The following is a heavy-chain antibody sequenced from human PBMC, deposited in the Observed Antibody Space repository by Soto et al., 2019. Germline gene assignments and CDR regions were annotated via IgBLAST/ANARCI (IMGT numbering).Heavy chain of an antibody. CDR1: GFTFSDHY. CDR2: TRNKANSYTT. CDR3: ARDLLAGPGGY. Sequence: EVQLVESGGGLVQPGGSLRLSCAASGFTFSDHYMDWVRQAPGKGLEWVGRTRNKANSYTTEYAASVKGRFTISRDDSKNSLYLQMDSLKTEDTAVYYCARDLLAGPGGYWGQGTLVTVSS. D-gene: IGHD6-19*01. J-gene: IGHJ4*02. V-gene: IGHV3-72*01.